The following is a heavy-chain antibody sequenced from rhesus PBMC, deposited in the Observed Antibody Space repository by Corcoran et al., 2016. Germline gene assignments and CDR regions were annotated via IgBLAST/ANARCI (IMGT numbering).Heavy chain of an antibody. CDR3: ARITGVLIKGDV. J-gene: IGHJ5-1*01. CDR2: IYWDDSK. Sequence: QVTLKESGPALVKPTQTLPLTCIFSGFSLTTGGMGVGWIRQPPGKALEWLASIYWDDSKYYTTSLKTRLTISKGTSKNQVVLTMTNMDLVDTATYYCARITGVLIKGDVWGAGVLVTVSS. D-gene: IGHD3-34*01. V-gene: IGHV2S1*01. CDR1: GFSLTTGGMG.